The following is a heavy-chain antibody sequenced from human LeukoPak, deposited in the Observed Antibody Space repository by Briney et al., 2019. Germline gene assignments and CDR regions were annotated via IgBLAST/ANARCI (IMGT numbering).Heavy chain of an antibody. CDR2: ISAYNGNT. CDR1: GYTFTSYG. V-gene: IGHV1-18*01. CDR3: ARGGGHYYYDSSGYYFDY. D-gene: IGHD3-22*01. J-gene: IGHJ4*02. Sequence: ASVNVSCKASGYTFTSYGISWVRQAPGQGLEWMGWISAYNGNTNYAQKLQGRVTMTTDTSTSTAYMELRSLRSDDTAVYYCARGGGHYYYDSSGYYFDYWGQGTLVTVSS.